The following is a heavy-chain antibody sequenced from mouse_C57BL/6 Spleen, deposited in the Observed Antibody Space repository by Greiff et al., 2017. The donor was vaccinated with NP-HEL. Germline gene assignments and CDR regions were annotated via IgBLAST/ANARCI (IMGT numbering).Heavy chain of an antibody. CDR3: ARGSGGAMDY. Sequence: VQLQQPGAELVKPGASVKLSCKASGYTFTSYWMQWVKQRPGQGLEWIGAIDPSDSYTNYNQKFKGKATLTVDTSSSAAYMQLSSLTSEDSAVYYCARGSGGAMDYWGQGTSVTVSS. V-gene: IGHV1-50*01. J-gene: IGHJ4*01. CDR2: IDPSDSYT. CDR1: GYTFTSYW.